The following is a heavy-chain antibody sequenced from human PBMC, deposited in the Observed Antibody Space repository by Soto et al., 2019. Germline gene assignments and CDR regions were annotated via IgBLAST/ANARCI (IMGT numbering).Heavy chain of an antibody. CDR3: AKGTTMFLGAFDF. V-gene: IGHV3-30*18. J-gene: IGHJ3*01. Sequence: QVQLVESGGGVVQPGRSLRLSCAASGFTFSSYGMHWVRQAPGKGLEWVAVISYDGRNKYYADSVKGRFTISRDNSKYTLYLQMNSLRAEDTAVYYCAKGTTMFLGAFDFWGQGTMVTVSS. D-gene: IGHD3-10*02. CDR2: ISYDGRNK. CDR1: GFTFSSYG.